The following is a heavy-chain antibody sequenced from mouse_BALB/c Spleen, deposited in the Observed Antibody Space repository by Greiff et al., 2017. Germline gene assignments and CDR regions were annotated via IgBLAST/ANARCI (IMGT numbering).Heavy chain of an antibody. CDR2: ISNGGGST. CDR3: ASSSYAMDY. CDR1: GFTFSSYT. Sequence: EVKLVESGGGLVQPGGSLKLSCAASGFTFSSYTMSWVRQTPEKRLEWVAYISNGGGSTYYPDTVKGRFTISRDNAKNTLYLQMSSLKSEDTAMYYCASSSYAMDYGGQGTSGTVSS. J-gene: IGHJ4*01. V-gene: IGHV5-12-2*01.